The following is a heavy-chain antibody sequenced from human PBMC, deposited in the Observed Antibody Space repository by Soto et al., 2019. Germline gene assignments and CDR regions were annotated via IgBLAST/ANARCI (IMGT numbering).Heavy chain of an antibody. D-gene: IGHD6-19*01. Sequence: EVQLLESGGGLVQPGGSLRLSCAASGFTFSSYAMSWVRQAPGKGLEWVSVINGSGGSTYYADSVKGRFTISRDNSKNTLYLQMNSLRAEDTAVYYCAKAFVSSGWFLGLFDIWGQGTMVTVSS. V-gene: IGHV3-23*01. CDR3: AKAFVSSGWFLGLFDI. J-gene: IGHJ3*02. CDR1: GFTFSSYA. CDR2: INGSGGST.